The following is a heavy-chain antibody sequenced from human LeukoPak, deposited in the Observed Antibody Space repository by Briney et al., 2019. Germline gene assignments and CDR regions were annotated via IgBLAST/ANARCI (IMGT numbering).Heavy chain of an antibody. CDR3: ARVDGSGSYTY. J-gene: IGHJ4*02. CDR2: IYYSGST. Sequence: SETLSLTCTVSGGSISSYYWSWIRQPPGKGLEWIGYIYYSGSTNYNPSLKSRVTISVDTSKNQFSLKLSSVTAADTAVYYCARVDGSGSYTYWGQGTLVTVSS. D-gene: IGHD3-10*01. CDR1: GGSISSYY. V-gene: IGHV4-59*01.